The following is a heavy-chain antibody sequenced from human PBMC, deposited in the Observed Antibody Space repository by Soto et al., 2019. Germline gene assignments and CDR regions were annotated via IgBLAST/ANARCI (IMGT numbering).Heavy chain of an antibody. CDR2: INAGNGNT. J-gene: IGHJ4*02. Sequence: ASVKVCCKASGYGXTSYSMHWLRHAHGQRLEWMGWINAGNGNTKYSQKFQGRVTITRDTSASTAYMELSSLRSEDTAVYYCARAPLRGYCSGGSCYGNFAFDYWGQGTLVTVSS. CDR1: GYGXTSYS. CDR3: ARAPLRGYCSGGSCYGNFAFDY. V-gene: IGHV1-3*01. D-gene: IGHD2-15*01.